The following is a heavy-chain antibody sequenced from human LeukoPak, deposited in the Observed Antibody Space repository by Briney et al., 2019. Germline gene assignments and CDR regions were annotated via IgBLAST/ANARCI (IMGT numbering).Heavy chain of an antibody. CDR3: ARGSPHSSGWYVNY. Sequence: HSGGSLRLSCAASGFTFSSYAMHWVRQAPGKGLEWVAVISYDGSNEYYADSVKGRFTVSRDDSKNTMYLQMNSLRAEDTAVYYCARGSPHSSGWYVNYWGQGTLVTVSS. CDR1: GFTFSSYA. CDR2: ISYDGSNE. D-gene: IGHD6-19*01. V-gene: IGHV3-30-3*01. J-gene: IGHJ4*02.